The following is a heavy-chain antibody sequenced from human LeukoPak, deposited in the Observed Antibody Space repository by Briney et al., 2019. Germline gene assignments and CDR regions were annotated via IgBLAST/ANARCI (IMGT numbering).Heavy chain of an antibody. J-gene: IGHJ4*02. CDR1: GFTFSSYG. CDR2: ISYDGSNK. D-gene: IGHD6-13*01. CDR3: AKDRSNIAAAGYVDY. V-gene: IGHV3-30*18. Sequence: PGRSLRLSCAASGFTFSSYGMHWVRQAPGKGLEWVAVISYDGSNKYYGDSVKGRFTISRDNSKNTLYLQMNSLRAEDTAVYYCAKDRSNIAAAGYVDYWGQGTLVTVSS.